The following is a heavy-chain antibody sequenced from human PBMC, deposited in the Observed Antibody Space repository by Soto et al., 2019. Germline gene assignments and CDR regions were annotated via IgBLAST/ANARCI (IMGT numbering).Heavy chain of an antibody. Sequence: QVQLVESGGGVVQPGRSLRLSCAASGFTFSSYGMHWVRQAPGKGLEWVAVIWYDGSNKYYADSVKGRFTISRDNSKNTLYLQMNSLRAEDTAVYYCAREGTRDYVWKRAHFYYGMDVWGQGTTVTVSS. CDR1: GFTFSSYG. CDR2: IWYDGSNK. D-gene: IGHD3-16*01. J-gene: IGHJ6*02. CDR3: AREGTRDYVWKRAHFYYGMDV. V-gene: IGHV3-33*01.